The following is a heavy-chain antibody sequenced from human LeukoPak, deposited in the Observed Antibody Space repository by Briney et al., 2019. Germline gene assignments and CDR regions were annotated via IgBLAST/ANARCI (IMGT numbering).Heavy chain of an antibody. CDR3: ARLRAAAAGDY. V-gene: IGHV4-31*03. Sequence: SETLSLTCTVSGGSISSGGYYWSWIRQHPGKGLEWIGYIYYSGSTYYNPSLKSRVTISVDTSKNQFSLKLSSVTAADTAVYHCARLRAAAAGDYWGQGTLVTVSS. D-gene: IGHD6-13*01. J-gene: IGHJ4*02. CDR1: GGSISSGGYY. CDR2: IYYSGST.